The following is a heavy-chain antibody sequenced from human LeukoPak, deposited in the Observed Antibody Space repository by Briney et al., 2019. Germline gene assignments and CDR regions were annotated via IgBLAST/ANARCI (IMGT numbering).Heavy chain of an antibody. J-gene: IGHJ4*02. V-gene: IGHV4-30-4*01. D-gene: IGHD3-10*01. CDR3: ARVVWFGELFLIDY. CDR1: GGSIRRGDYY. CDR2: IYYSGST. Sequence: PSQTLSLPCTVSGGSIRRGDYYWSWIRQPPGKGLEWIGYIYYSGSTYYNPSLKGRVTISVDTSKNQFSLKLSSVTAADTAVYYCARVVWFGELFLIDYWGQGTLVTVSS.